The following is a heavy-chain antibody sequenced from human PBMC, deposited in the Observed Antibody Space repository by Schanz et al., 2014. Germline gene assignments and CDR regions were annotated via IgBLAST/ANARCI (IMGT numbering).Heavy chain of an antibody. CDR1: GGSISSSNW. CDR2: IYDGGST. CDR3: ARARSWPDY. J-gene: IGHJ4*02. Sequence: QVQLQESGPGLVKPSGTLSLTCAVSGGSISSSNWWSWVRPPPGKGLEWIGYIYDGGSTYYNPSLKSRVTISVDTSKNQSSLRLSSVTAADTAVYYCARARSWPDYWGQGTLVTVSS. V-gene: IGHV4-4*02. D-gene: IGHD6-13*01.